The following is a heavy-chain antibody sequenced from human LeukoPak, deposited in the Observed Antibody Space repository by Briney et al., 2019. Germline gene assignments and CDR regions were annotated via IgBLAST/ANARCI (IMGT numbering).Heavy chain of an antibody. CDR2: IIPIFGTA. CDR1: GGTFSSYA. J-gene: IGHJ4*02. D-gene: IGHD6-19*01. CDR3: ATAEIAVAGFQVRYYFDY. Sequence: GASVKVSCKASGGTFSSYAISWVRQAPGQGLEWMGGIIPIFGTANYAQKFQGRVTITADESTSTAYMELSSLRSEDTAVYYCATAEIAVAGFQVRYYFDYWGQGTLVTVSS. V-gene: IGHV1-69*13.